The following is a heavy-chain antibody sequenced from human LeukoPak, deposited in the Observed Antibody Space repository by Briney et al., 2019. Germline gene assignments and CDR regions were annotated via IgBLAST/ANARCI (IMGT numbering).Heavy chain of an antibody. J-gene: IGHJ4*02. V-gene: IGHV4-59*01. CDR1: GGSISSYY. CDR3: ARGPLHGGPTSTLLPPYFDY. CDR2: IYYSGST. D-gene: IGHD2-15*01. Sequence: PSETLSLTCTVSGGSISSYYWSWIRQPPGKGLEWIGYIYYSGSTNYNPSLKSRVTISVDTSKNQFSLKLSSVTAADTAVYYCARGPLHGGPTSTLLPPYFDYWGQGTLVTVSS.